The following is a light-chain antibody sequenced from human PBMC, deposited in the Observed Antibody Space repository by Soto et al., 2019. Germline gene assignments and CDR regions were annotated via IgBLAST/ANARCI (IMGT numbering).Light chain of an antibody. V-gene: IGLV1-40*01. CDR1: SSDIGAGYD. Sequence: QSALTQPPSMSGAPGQRVTISCTGNSSDIGAGYDVHWYQQFPGTAPKLLIYSNINRPSGVPDRFSGSKSGTSASLAITGLQAEDEADYYCQSYDSSLGGSKGVFGGGTKVTVL. J-gene: IGLJ3*02. CDR2: SNI. CDR3: QSYDSSLGGSKGV.